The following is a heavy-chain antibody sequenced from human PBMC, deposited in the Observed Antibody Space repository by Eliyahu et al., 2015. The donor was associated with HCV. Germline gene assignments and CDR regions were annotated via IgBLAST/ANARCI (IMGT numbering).Heavy chain of an antibody. CDR2: INXDGSST. CDR3: ARGPMGAMSLTPYYYYGMDV. V-gene: IGHV3-74*01. J-gene: IGHJ6*02. D-gene: IGHD1-26*01. Sequence: EVQLVESGGGLVQPGGSLRLSCAASGFXXSSYWMPWVRQAPGKGLVWVSRINXDGSSTSYADSVKGRFTISRDNAKNTLYLQMNSLRAEDTAVYYCARGPMGAMSLTPYYYYGMDVWGQGTTVTVSS. CDR1: GFXXSSYW.